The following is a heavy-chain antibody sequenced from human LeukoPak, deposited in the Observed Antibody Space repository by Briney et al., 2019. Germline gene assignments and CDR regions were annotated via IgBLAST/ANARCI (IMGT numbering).Heavy chain of an antibody. Sequence: SETLSLTCIVSGDSISSYYWSWIRQSPGRGLEYIGYFYYSGNTNYNPSLKSRVTMSVDMSKSQFSLKLSSVTAADTAMYYCTGSKFNYGYGTSAHWGQGTLVTVSS. D-gene: IGHD3-10*01. V-gene: IGHV4-59*08. CDR1: GDSISSYY. CDR2: FYYSGNT. CDR3: TGSKFNYGYGTSAH. J-gene: IGHJ4*02.